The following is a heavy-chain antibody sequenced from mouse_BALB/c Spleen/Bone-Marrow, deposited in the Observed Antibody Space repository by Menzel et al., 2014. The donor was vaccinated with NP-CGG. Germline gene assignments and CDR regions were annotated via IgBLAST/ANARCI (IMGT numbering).Heavy chain of an antibody. CDR2: MRAGGST. CDR3: ARSTMRIWAMDY. V-gene: IGHV2-9*02. D-gene: IGHD2-4*01. CDR1: GFSLTSYG. Sequence: VKLVESGPGLVAPSQSLSITCTVSGFSLTSYGVHWVRQPPGKGLEWLGVMRAGGSTNYNSALMSRLSISKDNSKSQVFLKMNSLQTDDTAMYYCARSTMRIWAMDYWGQGTSVTVSS. J-gene: IGHJ4*01.